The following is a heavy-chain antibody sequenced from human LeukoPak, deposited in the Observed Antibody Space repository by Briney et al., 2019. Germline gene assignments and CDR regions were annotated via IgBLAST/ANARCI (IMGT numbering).Heavy chain of an antibody. V-gene: IGHV5-10-1*04. CDR3: VRHRNWNYDY. D-gene: IGHD1-1*01. J-gene: IGHJ4*02. CDR1: GYSFTTYW. Sequence: GESLKISCKASGYSFTTYWISWVRQMPGKGLEWMGRIDPSDSYTRYSPSFQGQVTISADKSINTAYLQWSSLKASDTAMYYCVRHRNWNYDYWGQGTLVTVSS. CDR2: IDPSDSYT.